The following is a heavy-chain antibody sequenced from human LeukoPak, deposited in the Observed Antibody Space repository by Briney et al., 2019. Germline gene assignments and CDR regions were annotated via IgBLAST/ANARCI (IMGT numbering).Heavy chain of an antibody. V-gene: IGHV4-39*07. J-gene: IGHJ4*02. D-gene: IGHD6-13*01. CDR1: GGTIVSSTYY. Sequence: SETLSLTCTVSGGTIVSSTYYWGWIRQPPGKGLEWIGSVYYTGATYHNPSLKSRVTISVDTAKNQFSLKLSSGTAADTAVYYCAREAIAAAGLFDYWGQGTLVTVSS. CDR3: AREAIAAAGLFDY. CDR2: VYYTGAT.